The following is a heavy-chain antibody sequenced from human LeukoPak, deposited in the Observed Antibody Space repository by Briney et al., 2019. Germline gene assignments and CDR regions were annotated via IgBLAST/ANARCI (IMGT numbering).Heavy chain of an antibody. CDR2: IKQDGSEK. V-gene: IGHV3-7*01. J-gene: IGHJ3*02. CDR1: GFTFSSYW. D-gene: IGHD1-26*01. Sequence: GGSLRLSCAASGFTFSSYWMSWVRQAPGKGLEWVANIKQDGSEKYYVDSVKGRFTISRDNARNSLYLQMNSLRAEDTAVYYCAREGSYGAFDIWGQGTMVTVSS. CDR3: AREGSYGAFDI.